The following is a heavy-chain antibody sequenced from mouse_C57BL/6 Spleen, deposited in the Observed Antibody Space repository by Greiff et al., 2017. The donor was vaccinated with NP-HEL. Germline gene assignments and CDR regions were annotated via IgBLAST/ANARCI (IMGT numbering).Heavy chain of an antibody. V-gene: IGHV1-18*01. D-gene: IGHD2-4*01. CDR2: INPNNGGT. CDR3: ARPSYDYDGSWFAY. Sequence: EVQLQQSGPELVKPGASVKIPCKASGYTFTDYNMDWVKQSHGKSLEWIGDINPNNGGTIYNQKFKGKATLTVDKSSSTAYMELRSLTSEDTAVYYCARPSYDYDGSWFAYWGQGTLVTVSA. J-gene: IGHJ3*01. CDR1: GYTFTDYN.